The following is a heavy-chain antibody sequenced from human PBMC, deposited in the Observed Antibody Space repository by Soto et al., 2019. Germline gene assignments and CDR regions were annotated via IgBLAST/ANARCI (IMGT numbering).Heavy chain of an antibody. Sequence: PSDTLSLTCTVSGGSISSSSYYWGWIRQPPGKGLEWIGSIYYSGSTYYNPSLKSRVTISLDTSKNQFSLKLSSVTAADTAVYYCARLPNYYDSSGYYAAPRPGPIDYWGQGTLVTVSS. J-gene: IGHJ4*02. CDR1: GGSISSSSYY. CDR3: ARLPNYYDSSGYYAAPRPGPIDY. V-gene: IGHV4-39*01. CDR2: IYYSGST. D-gene: IGHD3-22*01.